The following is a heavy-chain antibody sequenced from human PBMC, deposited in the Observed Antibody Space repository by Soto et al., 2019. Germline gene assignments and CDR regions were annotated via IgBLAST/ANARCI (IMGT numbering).Heavy chain of an antibody. CDR1: GFTFSSYW. CDR2: IKQDGSEK. Sequence: GGSLRLSCAASGFTFSSYWMSWVRQAPGKGLEWVANIKQDGSEKYYGDSVKGRFTISRDNAKNSLYLQMNSLRAEDTAVYYCAISGTVTTDYFDYWGQGTLVTVSS. V-gene: IGHV3-7*01. J-gene: IGHJ4*02. CDR3: AISGTVTTDYFDY. D-gene: IGHD4-17*01.